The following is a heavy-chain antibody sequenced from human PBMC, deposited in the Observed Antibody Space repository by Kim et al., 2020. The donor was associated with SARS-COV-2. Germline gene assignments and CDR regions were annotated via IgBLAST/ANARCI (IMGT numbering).Heavy chain of an antibody. Sequence: SETLSLTCTVSGGSISSYYWSWIRQPPRKGLKWIGYIYYSGSPYYNPSLKTRVTISVDTSKNQFSLKLSSVTAADTAVYYCARHRFGGVIADFDYWGQGT. D-gene: IGHD3-16*02. CDR3: ARHRFGGVIADFDY. CDR1: GGSISSYY. V-gene: IGHV4-59*08. CDR2: IYYSGSP. J-gene: IGHJ4*02.